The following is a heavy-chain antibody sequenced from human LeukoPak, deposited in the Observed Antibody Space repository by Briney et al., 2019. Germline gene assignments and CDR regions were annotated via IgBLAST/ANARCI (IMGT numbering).Heavy chain of an antibody. CDR3: ARDRGYDYVWGSSFVTSGLVKRLGY. V-gene: IGHV1-69*04. CDR2: IIPILGIA. J-gene: IGHJ4*02. Sequence: SVKVSCKASGGTFSRYAISWVRQAPGQGLEWMGRIIPILGIANYAQKFQGRVTITADKSTSTAYMELSSLRSEDTAVYYCARDRGYDYVWGSSFVTSGLVKRLGYWGQGTLVTVSS. D-gene: IGHD3-16*01. CDR1: GGTFSRYA.